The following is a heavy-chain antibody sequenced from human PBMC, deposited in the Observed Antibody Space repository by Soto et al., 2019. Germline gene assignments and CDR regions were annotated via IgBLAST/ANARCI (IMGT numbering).Heavy chain of an antibody. CDR2: ISSSGGST. CDR3: AKYQPMTQTRPYFDY. Sequence: EVQLLESGGALIQPGGSLRLSCAASGFTFSSYAMSWVRQAPGKGLGWVSAISSSGGSTFYADSVKGRFTISRDNSRNTLYLQMNSLRAEDTAIYYCAKYQPMTQTRPYFDYWGQGTLVTVSS. CDR1: GFTFSSYA. J-gene: IGHJ4*02. V-gene: IGHV3-23*01. D-gene: IGHD3-22*01.